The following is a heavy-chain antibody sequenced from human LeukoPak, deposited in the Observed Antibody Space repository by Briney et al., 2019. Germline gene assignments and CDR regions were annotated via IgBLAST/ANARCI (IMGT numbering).Heavy chain of an antibody. CDR3: AGVLYYGSGSYLDY. Sequence: ASVKVSCKASGYTFTGYYMHWVRQAPGQGLEWMGWINPNSGGTNYAQKFQGRVTMTRDTSISTAYMELSRLRSDDTAVYYCAGVLYYGSGSYLDYWGQGTLVTVSS. CDR2: INPNSGGT. D-gene: IGHD3-10*01. J-gene: IGHJ4*02. V-gene: IGHV1-2*02. CDR1: GYTFTGYY.